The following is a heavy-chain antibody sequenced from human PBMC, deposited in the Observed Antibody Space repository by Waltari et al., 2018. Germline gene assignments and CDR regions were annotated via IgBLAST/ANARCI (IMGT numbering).Heavy chain of an antibody. V-gene: IGHV3-30*02. D-gene: IGHD1-26*01. J-gene: IGHJ4*02. CDR2: IRYDGSNK. CDR1: GFTFSSYG. Sequence: QVQLVESGGGVVQPGGSLRLSCAASGFTFSSYGMHWVRQAPGKGLEWVAFIRYDGSNKYYADSVKGRFTISRDNSKNTLYLQMNSLRAEDTAVYYCAKFEVGATTDDYWGQGTLVTVSS. CDR3: AKFEVGATTDDY.